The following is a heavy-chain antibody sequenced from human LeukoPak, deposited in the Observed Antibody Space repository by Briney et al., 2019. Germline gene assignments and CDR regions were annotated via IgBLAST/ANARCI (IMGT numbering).Heavy chain of an antibody. CDR1: GFTFSSYA. CDR3: AKEGFCGGDCYPPLDYYYYMDV. J-gene: IGHJ6*03. Sequence: AGGSLRLSCAASGFTFSSYAMSWVRQAPGKGLEWVSAISGSGGSTYYADSVKGRFTISRDNSKNTLYLQMNSLRAEDTAVYCCAKEGFCGGDCYPPLDYYYYMDVWGKGTTVTVSS. D-gene: IGHD2-21*02. CDR2: ISGSGGST. V-gene: IGHV3-23*01.